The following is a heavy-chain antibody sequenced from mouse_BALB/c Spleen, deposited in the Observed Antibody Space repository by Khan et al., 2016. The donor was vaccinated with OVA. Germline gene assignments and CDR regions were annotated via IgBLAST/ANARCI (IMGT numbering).Heavy chain of an antibody. CDR2: ISGDSSTI. CDR1: GFTFSTYG. J-gene: IGHJ2*01. Sequence: EVKLLESGGGLVQPGGSRKLSCAASGFTFSTYGMHWVRQAPEKGLEWVAYISGDSSTIYYADTVKGRFTISRDNPKNTLFLQMTSLMSEDTAMYYCATSYFDGYYFDYWGPGTTLTVSS. D-gene: IGHD1-1*01. CDR3: ATSYFDGYYFDY. V-gene: IGHV5-17*02.